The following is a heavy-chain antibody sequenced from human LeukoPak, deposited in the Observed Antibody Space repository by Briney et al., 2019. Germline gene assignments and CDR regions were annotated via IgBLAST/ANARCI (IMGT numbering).Heavy chain of an antibody. V-gene: IGHV3-66*01. CDR2: IYSDGST. Sequence: GGSLRLSCAASGFTVSSNYMSWVRQAPGKGLEWVSIIYSDGSTYYADSVKGRFTISRDNSKNTLYLQMNSLRAEDTAVYYCARGLRYSTGWYVFDYWGQGTLVTVSS. D-gene: IGHD6-19*01. J-gene: IGHJ4*02. CDR1: GFTVSSNY. CDR3: ARGLRYSTGWYVFDY.